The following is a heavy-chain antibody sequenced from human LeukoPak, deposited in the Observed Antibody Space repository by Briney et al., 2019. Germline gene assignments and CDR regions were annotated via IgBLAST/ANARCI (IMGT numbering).Heavy chain of an antibody. J-gene: IGHJ6*02. Sequence: PGGSLRLSCAASGFIFSRYGIHWVRQAPGKGLEWVAVIWYGGSNKYYADSVKGRFTISRDNSKNTLYLQMNSLRAEDTAIYYCAKGLEYQLLVGYDYYGMDVWGQGTTVTVSS. CDR3: AKGLEYQLLVGYDYYGMDV. D-gene: IGHD2-2*01. CDR1: GFIFSRYG. CDR2: IWYGGSNK. V-gene: IGHV3-33*06.